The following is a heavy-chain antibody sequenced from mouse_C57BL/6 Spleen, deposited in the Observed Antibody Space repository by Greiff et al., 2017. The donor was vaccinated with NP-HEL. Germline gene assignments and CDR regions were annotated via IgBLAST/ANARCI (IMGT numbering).Heavy chain of an antibody. V-gene: IGHV5-16*01. CDR3: AREGANYYGSSYKTYFDV. CDR1: GFTFSDYY. D-gene: IGHD1-1*01. J-gene: IGHJ1*03. Sequence: EVQLVESEGGLVQPGSSMKLSCTASGFTFSDYYMAWVRQVPEKGLEWVANINYDGSSTYYLDSLKSRFIISRDNAKNILYLQMSSLKSEDTATYYCAREGANYYGSSYKTYFDVWGTGTTVTVSS. CDR2: INYDGSST.